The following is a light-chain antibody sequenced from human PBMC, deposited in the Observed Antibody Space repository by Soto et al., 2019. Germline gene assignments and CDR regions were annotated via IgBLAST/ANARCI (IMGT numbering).Light chain of an antibody. CDR1: QSVSSN. Sequence: EIVMTQSPATLSVSPGERATLSCRASQSVSSNLAWYQQKPGQAPRLLIYDAFTRATGIPARFSGSGSGTEYTLTISSLQSHESAGYYRQHCSWQPFSVTFGVGPQVEIK. CDR2: DAF. CDR3: QHCSWQPFSVT. J-gene: IGKJ4*01. V-gene: IGKV3-15*01.